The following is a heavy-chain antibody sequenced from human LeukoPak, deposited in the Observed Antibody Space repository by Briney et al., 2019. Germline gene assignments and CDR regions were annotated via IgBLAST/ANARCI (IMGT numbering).Heavy chain of an antibody. V-gene: IGHV5-51*01. Sequence: GESLKISCKGSGYSFTNYWIGWVRQMPGKGLEWMGIIYPDDSDTRYSPSFQGQVTISVDKSISTAYLQWSSLKASDTAMYYCASDHCSSIKCQGAALDLWGQGTMVTVSS. D-gene: IGHD2-2*01. J-gene: IGHJ3*01. CDR1: GYSFTNYW. CDR3: ASDHCSSIKCQGAALDL. CDR2: IYPDDSDT.